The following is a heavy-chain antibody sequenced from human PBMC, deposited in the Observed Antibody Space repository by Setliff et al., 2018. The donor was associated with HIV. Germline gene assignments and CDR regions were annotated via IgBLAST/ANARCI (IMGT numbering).Heavy chain of an antibody. CDR1: GHTFTNYD. J-gene: IGHJ6*02. D-gene: IGHD3-10*01. Sequence: ASVKVSCKPPGHTFTNYDIHWMRRAPGQGLEWMGWMNPNSGVSGYALKFHDRVPMTRDTSITTLYMELSSLTSEDTAVYYCARGKGVGGVIITGGLDVWGQGTTVTVSS. CDR3: ARGKGVGGVIITGGLDV. CDR2: MNPNSGVS. V-gene: IGHV1-8*01.